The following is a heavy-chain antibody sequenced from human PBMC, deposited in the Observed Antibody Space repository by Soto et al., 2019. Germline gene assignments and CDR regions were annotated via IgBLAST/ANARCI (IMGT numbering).Heavy chain of an antibody. J-gene: IGHJ6*02. CDR3: ARPPSITHDISYAMDV. D-gene: IGHD2-8*01. CDR2: IAPIFGTT. CDR1: GGTFDNSV. V-gene: IGHV1-69*12. Sequence: QVQLVQSGAEVKKPGSSVKVSCKTSGGTFDNSVLSWVRQAPGQGLEWMGGIAPIFGTTTYAQKFQGRVTITADESTSTAYMELTSLRFEDTAVYFCARPPSITHDISYAMDVWGQGTTVTVSS.